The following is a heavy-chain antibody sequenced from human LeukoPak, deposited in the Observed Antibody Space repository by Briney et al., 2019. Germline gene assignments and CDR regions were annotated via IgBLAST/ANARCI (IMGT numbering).Heavy chain of an antibody. V-gene: IGHV3-30*18. CDR1: GFTVSSNY. CDR3: AKGLSGGGQRGYFDY. Sequence: GGSLRLSCAASGFTVSSNYMSWVRQAPGKGLEWVAVISNDGSNKYYADSVKGRFTISRDNSKNTLYLQMNSLRAEDTAVYYCAKGLSGGGQRGYFDYWGQGTLVTVSS. J-gene: IGHJ4*02. D-gene: IGHD4-23*01. CDR2: ISNDGSNK.